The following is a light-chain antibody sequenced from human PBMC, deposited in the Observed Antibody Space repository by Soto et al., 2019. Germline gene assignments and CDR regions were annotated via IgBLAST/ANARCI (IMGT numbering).Light chain of an antibody. CDR1: QSVSSN. CDR3: QQYNTRPT. CDR2: GAS. V-gene: IGKV3-15*01. Sequence: IGLAQSPATLSVSPGEVATLSCRASQSVSSNSAWYQQKPGHAPRLLIYGASTRATGIPARFSGSGSGTEFTLTISSLQAEDFPDYYCQQYNTRPTFGQGTKVDIK. J-gene: IGKJ1*01.